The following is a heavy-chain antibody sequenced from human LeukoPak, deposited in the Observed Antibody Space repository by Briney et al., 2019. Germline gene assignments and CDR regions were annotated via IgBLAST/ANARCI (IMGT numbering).Heavy chain of an antibody. J-gene: IGHJ4*02. CDR3: ATARYSSSWQLYYFDY. CDR2: FDPEDGET. V-gene: IGHV1-24*01. D-gene: IGHD6-13*01. Sequence: GSVKVSCKVSGYTLTELSMHWVRQAPGKGLEWMGGFDPEDGETIYAQKFQGRVTMTEDTSTDTAYMELSSLRSEDTAVYYCATARYSSSWQLYYFDYWGQGTLVTVSS. CDR1: GYTLTELS.